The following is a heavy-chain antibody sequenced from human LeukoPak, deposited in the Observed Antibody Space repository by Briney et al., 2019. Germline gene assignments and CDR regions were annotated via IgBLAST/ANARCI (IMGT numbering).Heavy chain of an antibody. CDR3: ATSLPRGWYFDL. J-gene: IGHJ2*01. V-gene: IGHV4-61*08. D-gene: IGHD3-16*01. CDR2: IYYSGST. Sequence: SETLSLTCTVSGGSISSGGYYWSWIRQHPGKGLEWIGYIYYSGSTNYNPSLKSRVTISVDTSKNQFSLKLSSVTAADTAVYYCATSLPRGWYFDLWGRGTLVTVSS. CDR1: GGSISSGGYY.